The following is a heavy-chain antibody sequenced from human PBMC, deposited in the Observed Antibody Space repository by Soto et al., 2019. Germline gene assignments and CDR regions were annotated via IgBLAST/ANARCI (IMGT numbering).Heavy chain of an antibody. Sequence: ASVKVSCKASGYTFTSYGISLVRQAPGQGLEWMGWISAYNGNTNYAQKLQGRVTMTTDTSTSTAYMELRSLRSDDTAVYYCASADYGDLRFDYWGQGTLVTVSS. CDR3: ASADYGDLRFDY. J-gene: IGHJ4*02. CDR1: GYTFTSYG. V-gene: IGHV1-18*01. D-gene: IGHD4-17*01. CDR2: ISAYNGNT.